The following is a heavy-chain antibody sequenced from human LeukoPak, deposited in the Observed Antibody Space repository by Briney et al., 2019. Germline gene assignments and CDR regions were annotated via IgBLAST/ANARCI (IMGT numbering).Heavy chain of an antibody. V-gene: IGHV3-33*01. Sequence: PGGSLRLSCAASGFTFSSYGMHWVRQAPGKGLEWVAFIWYDGSNKYYADSVKGRFTISRDNSKNTLYLQMNSLRAEDTAVYYCARDGPYYDFWSGYQIFPYGMDVWGQGTTVTVSS. D-gene: IGHD3-3*01. J-gene: IGHJ6*02. CDR2: IWYDGSNK. CDR1: GFTFSSYG. CDR3: ARDGPYYDFWSGYQIFPYGMDV.